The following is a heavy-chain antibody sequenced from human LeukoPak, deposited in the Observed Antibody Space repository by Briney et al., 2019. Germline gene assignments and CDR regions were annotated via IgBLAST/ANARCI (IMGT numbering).Heavy chain of an antibody. CDR1: GYSFTSYW. V-gene: IGHV5-51*01. D-gene: IGHD3-3*01. Sequence: GESLKISCKGSGYSFTSYWIGWVRQMPGKGLEWMGIIYPGDSDTRYSPSFQGQVTISADKSISTAYLQWSSLKASDTAMYYCARHSHDDFWSGYYKTHFDYWGQGTLVTVSS. J-gene: IGHJ4*02. CDR2: IYPGDSDT. CDR3: ARHSHDDFWSGYYKTHFDY.